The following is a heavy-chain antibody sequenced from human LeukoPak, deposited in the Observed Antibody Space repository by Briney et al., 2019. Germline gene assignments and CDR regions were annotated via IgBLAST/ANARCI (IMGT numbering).Heavy chain of an antibody. D-gene: IGHD3-10*01. CDR1: GFTFSSYG. V-gene: IGHV3-30*03. CDR3: ARVFRDYYGSGSYLVLFDY. Sequence: GRSLRLSCAASGFTFSSYGMHWVRQAPGKGLEWVAVISYDGSNKYYADSVKGRFTVSRDNSKNTLYLQMNSLRAEDTAVYYCARVFRDYYGSGSYLVLFDYWGQGTLVTVSS. CDR2: ISYDGSNK. J-gene: IGHJ4*02.